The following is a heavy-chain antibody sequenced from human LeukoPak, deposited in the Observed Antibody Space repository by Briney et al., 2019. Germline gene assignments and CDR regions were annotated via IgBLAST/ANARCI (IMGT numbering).Heavy chain of an antibody. Sequence: GGSLRLSCAASGSTVSSNYMSWVRQAPGKGLEWVSVIYSGGSTYYADSVKGRFTISRDSSKNTLYLQMNSLRAEDTAVYYCARFRGSGYFIDYWGQGTLVTVSS. CDR2: IYSGGST. D-gene: IGHD3-22*01. V-gene: IGHV3-53*01. CDR1: GSTVSSNY. J-gene: IGHJ4*02. CDR3: ARFRGSGYFIDY.